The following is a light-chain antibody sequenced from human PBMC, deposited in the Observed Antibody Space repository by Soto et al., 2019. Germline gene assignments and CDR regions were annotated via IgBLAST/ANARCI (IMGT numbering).Light chain of an antibody. CDR1: QGIRND. CDR2: AAS. Sequence: AIQVTQSPSSLSASVGDRVTITCRASQGIRNDLGWYQQTPGKAPQLLIYAASSLQSGVPSRFSGSGSGTDFTLSSSSLQPEDFATYYCLQDYNYPITFGQGTRLEIK. CDR3: LQDYNYPIT. J-gene: IGKJ5*01. V-gene: IGKV1-6*01.